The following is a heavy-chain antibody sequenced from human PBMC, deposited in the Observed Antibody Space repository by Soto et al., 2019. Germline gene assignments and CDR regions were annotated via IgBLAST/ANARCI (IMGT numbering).Heavy chain of an antibody. Sequence: VSRTAVSWGGSVSSKSAASNYNRQSPSRGLEWLGRTYYRSKWYNDYAVSVKSRITINPDTSKNQFSLQLNSVTPEDTAVYYCARGGQQLHYYGMDVWGQGTTVTVSS. V-gene: IGHV6-1*01. J-gene: IGHJ6*02. CDR1: GGSVSSKSAA. CDR2: TYYRSKWYN. D-gene: IGHD6-13*01. CDR3: ARGGQQLHYYGMDV.